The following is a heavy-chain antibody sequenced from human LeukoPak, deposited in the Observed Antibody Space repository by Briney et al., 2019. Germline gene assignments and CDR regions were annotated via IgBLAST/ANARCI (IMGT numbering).Heavy chain of an antibody. CDR3: ARGAPDCSGGSCYRRDYYYYMDV. V-gene: IGHV1-69*05. Sequence: SVKVSCKASGGTFSSYAISWVRQAPGQGLEWMGGISPICGTANYAQKFQGRVTITTDESTSTAYMELSSLRSEDTAVYYCARGAPDCSGGSCYRRDYYYYMDVWGKGTTVTVSS. J-gene: IGHJ6*03. CDR2: ISPICGTA. D-gene: IGHD2-15*01. CDR1: GGTFSSYA.